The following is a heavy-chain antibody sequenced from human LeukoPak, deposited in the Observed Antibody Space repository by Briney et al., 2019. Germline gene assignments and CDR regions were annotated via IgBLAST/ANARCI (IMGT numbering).Heavy chain of an antibody. V-gene: IGHV3-33*06. D-gene: IGHD3-16*01. J-gene: IGHJ1*01. CDR1: GFTFSSYG. Sequence: GRSLRLSCAASGFTFSSYGMHWVRQAPGKGLEWVAVIWYDGSNKYYADSVKGRFTISRDNSKNTLYLYMNSLGADDTAVYYCAKSTCEGSACHGGYFQHWGQGTLVTVSS. CDR3: AKSTCEGSACHGGYFQH. CDR2: IWYDGSNK.